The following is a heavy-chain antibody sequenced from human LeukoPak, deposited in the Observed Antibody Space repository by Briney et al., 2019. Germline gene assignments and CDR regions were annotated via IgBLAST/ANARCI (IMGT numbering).Heavy chain of an antibody. CDR3: ARDGYNLWFDP. CDR2: IYYSGST. J-gene: IGHJ5*02. D-gene: IGHD5-24*01. Sequence: SETLSRTCTVSGGSISSYYWSWIRQPPGKGLEWIGYIYYSGSTNYNPSLKSRVTISVDTSKNQFSLKLSSVTAADTAVYYCARDGYNLWFDPWGQGTLVTVSS. CDR1: GGSISSYY. V-gene: IGHV4-59*12.